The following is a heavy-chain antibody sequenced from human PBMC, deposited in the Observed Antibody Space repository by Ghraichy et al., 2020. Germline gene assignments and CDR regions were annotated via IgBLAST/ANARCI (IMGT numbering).Heavy chain of an antibody. CDR3: AREDQQLVPGGGYYYGMDV. CDR1: GFTFSSYG. D-gene: IGHD6-13*01. CDR2: IWYDGSNK. V-gene: IGHV3-33*08. Sequence: GGSLRLSCAASGFTFSSYGMHWVRQAPGKGLEWVAVIWYDGSNKYYADSVKGRFTISRDNSKNTLYLQMNSLRAEDTAVYYCAREDQQLVPGGGYYYGMDVWGQGTTVTVSS. J-gene: IGHJ6*02.